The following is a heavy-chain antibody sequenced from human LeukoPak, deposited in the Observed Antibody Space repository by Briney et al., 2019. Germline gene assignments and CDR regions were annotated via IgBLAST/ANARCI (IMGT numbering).Heavy chain of an antibody. D-gene: IGHD3-10*01. CDR3: ARGVTMVRGVTNYYMDV. J-gene: IGHJ6*03. V-gene: IGHV4-39*07. Sequence: SETLSLTCTVSGGSISSSSYYWGWIRQPPGKGLEWIGSIYHSGSTNYNPSLKSRVTISVDTSKNQFSLKLSSVTAADTAVYYCARGVTMVRGVTNYYMDVWGKGTTVTVSS. CDR1: GGSISSSSYY. CDR2: IYHSGST.